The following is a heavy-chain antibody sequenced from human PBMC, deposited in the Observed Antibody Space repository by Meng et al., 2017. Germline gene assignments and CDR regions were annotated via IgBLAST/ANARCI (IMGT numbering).Heavy chain of an antibody. CDR1: GYTFTSYY. J-gene: IGHJ4*02. CDR3: AREALVGALDY. Sequence: QLHRGQSGAEGTKPGAPVKVPCKASGYTFTSYYMHWVRQAPGQGLEWMGIINPSGGSTSYAQKFQGRVTMTRDTSTSTVYMELSSLRSEDTAVYYCAREALVGALDYWGQGTLVTVSS. CDR2: INPSGGST. D-gene: IGHD1-26*01. V-gene: IGHV1-46*01.